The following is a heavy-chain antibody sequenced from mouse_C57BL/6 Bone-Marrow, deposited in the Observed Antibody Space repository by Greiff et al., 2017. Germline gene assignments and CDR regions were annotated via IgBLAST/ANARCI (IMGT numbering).Heavy chain of an antibody. V-gene: IGHV1-85*01. J-gene: IGHJ1*03. CDR1: GYTFTSYD. CDR3: ARVPFYYYGSSYGYFDV. D-gene: IGHD1-1*01. CDR2: IYPRDGST. Sequence: VQLQQSGPELVKPGASVKLSCKASGYTFTSYDINWVKQRPGQGLGWIGWIYPRDGSTKYNEKFKGKATLTVDTSSSTAYMELHSLTSEDSAVYFCARVPFYYYGSSYGYFDVWGTGTTVTVSS.